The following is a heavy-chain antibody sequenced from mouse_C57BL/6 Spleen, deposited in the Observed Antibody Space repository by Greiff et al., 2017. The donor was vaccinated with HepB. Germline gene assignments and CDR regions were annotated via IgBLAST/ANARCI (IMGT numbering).Heavy chain of an antibody. CDR3: AREYGNFHYAMDY. V-gene: IGHV3-6*01. D-gene: IGHD2-10*02. CDR1: GYSITSGYY. J-gene: IGHJ4*01. Sequence: VQLKESGPGLVKPSQSLSLTCSVTGYSITSGYYWNWIRQFPGNKLEWMGYISYDGSNNYNPSLKNRISITRDTSKNQFFLKLNSVTTEDTATYDCAREYGNFHYAMDYWGQGTSVTVSS. CDR2: ISYDGSN.